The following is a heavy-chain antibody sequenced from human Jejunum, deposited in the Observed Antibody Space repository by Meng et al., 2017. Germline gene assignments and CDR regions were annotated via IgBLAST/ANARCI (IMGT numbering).Heavy chain of an antibody. CDR1: GFTFSNYA. D-gene: IGHD2-21*02. Sequence: GGSLRLSCAASGFTFSNYAMGWVRQAPGKGLEWVSGMSARDGRTYYADSVRGRFIISRDNSKNTLFLQMNNLRVEDMAVYYCARFADCGGDCPFDYWGQGKQVHVAS. V-gene: IGHV3-23*01. CDR2: MSARDGRT. CDR3: ARFADCGGDCPFDY. J-gene: IGHJ4*02.